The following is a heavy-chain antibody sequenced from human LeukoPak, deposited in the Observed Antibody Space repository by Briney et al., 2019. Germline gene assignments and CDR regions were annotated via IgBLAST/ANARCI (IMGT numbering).Heavy chain of an antibody. CDR2: ISSNGGST. Sequence: GSLRLSCAASGFTFSSYAMHWVRQAPGKGLEYVSAISSNGGSTYYANSVKGRFTISRDNSKNTLYLQMGSLRAEDMAVYYCARGYCSGGSCLWGPNDYWGQGTLVTVSS. CDR3: ARGYCSGGSCLWGPNDY. CDR1: GFTFSSYA. D-gene: IGHD2-15*01. V-gene: IGHV3-64*01. J-gene: IGHJ4*02.